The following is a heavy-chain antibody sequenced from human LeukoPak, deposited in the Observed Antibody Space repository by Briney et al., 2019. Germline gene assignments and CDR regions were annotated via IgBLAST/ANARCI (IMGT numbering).Heavy chain of an antibody. D-gene: IGHD3-10*01. Sequence: PGGSLRLSCAASGFTVSSNYMSWVRQAPGKGLEWVSVIYSGGSTYYADSVKGRFTISRDNSKNTLYLQMNSLRAEDTAVYYCARDDAVRGVPDYCGQGTLVTVSS. V-gene: IGHV3-66*01. CDR3: ARDDAVRGVPDY. J-gene: IGHJ4*02. CDR1: GFTVSSNY. CDR2: IYSGGST.